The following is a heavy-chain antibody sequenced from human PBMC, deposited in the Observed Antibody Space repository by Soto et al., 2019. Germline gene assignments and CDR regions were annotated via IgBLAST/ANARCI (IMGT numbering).Heavy chain of an antibody. J-gene: IGHJ4*02. D-gene: IGHD6-13*01. CDR3: AKDRYSSSWYGIFDY. Sequence: AGGSLRLSCAASGFTFSSYAMSWVRQAPGKGLEWVSAISGSGGSTYYADSVKGRFTISRDNSKNTLYLQMNSLRAEDTAVYYCAKDRYSSSWYGIFDYWGQGTLVTVSS. CDR2: ISGSGGST. V-gene: IGHV3-23*01. CDR1: GFTFSSYA.